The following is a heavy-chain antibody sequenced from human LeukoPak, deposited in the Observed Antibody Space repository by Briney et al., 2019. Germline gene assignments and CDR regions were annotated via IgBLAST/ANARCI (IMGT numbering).Heavy chain of an antibody. Sequence: SETLSLTCTVSGVSMRTYYWSWIRQPPGKGLEWIGYVSYSGNTDYNPSLKSRVTISVDTSKNQFSLKLSSVTAADTAVYYCAREVIAARPSWLDYWGQGTLVTVSS. D-gene: IGHD6-6*01. J-gene: IGHJ4*02. CDR2: VSYSGNT. V-gene: IGHV4-59*12. CDR1: GVSMRTYY. CDR3: AREVIAARPSWLDY.